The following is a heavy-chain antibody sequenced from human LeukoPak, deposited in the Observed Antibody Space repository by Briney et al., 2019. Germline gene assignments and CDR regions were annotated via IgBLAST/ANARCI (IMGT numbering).Heavy chain of an antibody. Sequence: GGSLRLSCAASGFTFSSYSMNWVRQAPGKGLQYVSSISSNEYDTYYADSVKGRFTISRDNSKNTLFLQMNNLRPEDTAVYYCVKDLNGTWSFDYWGQGTLVTVSS. CDR1: GFTFSSYS. J-gene: IGHJ4*02. D-gene: IGHD2-8*01. V-gene: IGHV3-64D*06. CDR2: ISSNEYDT. CDR3: VKDLNGTWSFDY.